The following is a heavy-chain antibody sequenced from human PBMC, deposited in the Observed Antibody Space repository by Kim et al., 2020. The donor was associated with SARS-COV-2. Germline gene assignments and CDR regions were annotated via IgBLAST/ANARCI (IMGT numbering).Heavy chain of an antibody. V-gene: IGHV3-30*18. D-gene: IGHD5-12*01. J-gene: IGHJ4*02. CDR3: AKDRVATINVEYYFDY. Sequence: GGSLRLSCAASGFTFSSYGMHWVRQAPGKGLEWVAVISYDGNNKYYADSVKGRFTISRDNSKNTLYLQMNSLRAEDTAVYYCAKDRVATINVEYYFDYWGQGTLVTVSS. CDR2: ISYDGNNK. CDR1: GFTFSSYG.